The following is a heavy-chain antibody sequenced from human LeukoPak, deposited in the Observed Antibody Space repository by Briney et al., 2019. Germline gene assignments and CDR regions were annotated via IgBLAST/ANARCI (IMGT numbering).Heavy chain of an antibody. Sequence: ASVKVSCKASGGTFSSYAISWVRQAPGQGLEWMAGIIPIFGTANYAQKFQGRVTITADESTSTAYMELSSLRSEDTAVYYCARGGSVGDYYYYYYMDVWGKGTTVTVSS. CDR3: ARGGSVGDYYYYYYMDV. D-gene: IGHD3-10*01. CDR1: GGTFSSYA. J-gene: IGHJ6*03. CDR2: IIPIFGTA. V-gene: IGHV1-69*01.